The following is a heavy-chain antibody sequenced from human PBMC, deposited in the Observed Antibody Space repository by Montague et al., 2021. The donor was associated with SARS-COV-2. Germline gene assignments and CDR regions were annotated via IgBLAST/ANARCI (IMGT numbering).Heavy chain of an antibody. J-gene: IGHJ5*02. D-gene: IGHD6-19*01. Sequence: CAISGDSVSRNSAAWNWIRQSPSRGLEWLGRTYYRSKWYNDYAVSVKSRITINPDTSKNQISLQLNSVTPADTAVYYCARLKVAPNGGWNWFDPWGQGILVTVSS. CDR1: GDSVSRNSAA. CDR2: TYYRSKWYN. CDR3: ARLKVAPNGGWNWFDP. V-gene: IGHV6-1*01.